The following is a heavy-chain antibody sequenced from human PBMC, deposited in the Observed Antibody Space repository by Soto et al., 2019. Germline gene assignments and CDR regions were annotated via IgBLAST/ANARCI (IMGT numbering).Heavy chain of an antibody. CDR2: VTVDGAT. J-gene: IGHJ4*02. V-gene: IGHV3-23*01. CDR3: ARTDRYNSRSTGWANRFDS. CDR1: GFTFSNYG. Sequence: EVQLLESGGALVQPGGSLRPFCEASGFTFSNYGMPWVRLAPGKGLEWVSTVTVDGATYFGNTVKGRFTMSRDISKSTVYLQMDSLRAEDTAIYYCARTDRYNSRSTGWANRFDSWGQGTLVTVSS. D-gene: IGHD1-20*01.